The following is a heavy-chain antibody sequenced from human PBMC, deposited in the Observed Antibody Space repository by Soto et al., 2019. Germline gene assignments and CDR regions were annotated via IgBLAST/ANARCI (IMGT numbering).Heavy chain of an antibody. V-gene: IGHV4-4*02. J-gene: IGHJ4*02. CDR1: GGSISSSNW. CDR2: IYHSGST. CDR3: ARGEEYDYGDDSFDY. D-gene: IGHD4-17*01. Sequence: QVQLQESGPGLVKPSGTLSLTCAVSGGSISSSNWWSWVRQPPGKGLEWIGEIYHSGSTNYNPSLKRRXTXPVDKSKNQFSLKLSSVTAADTAVYYCARGEEYDYGDDSFDYWGQGTLVTVSS.